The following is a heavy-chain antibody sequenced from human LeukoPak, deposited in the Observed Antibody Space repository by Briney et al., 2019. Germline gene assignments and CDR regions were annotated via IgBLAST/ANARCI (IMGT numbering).Heavy chain of an antibody. CDR2: IYHSGST. Sequence: SETLSLTCAVSGGSISSSNWWSWVRQPPGKGLEWIGEIYHSGSTNYNPSLKSRVTISVDKSKNQFSLKLSSVTAADTAVYYCARGLSGWIKYYYYYMDVWGKGTTVTVSS. J-gene: IGHJ6*03. V-gene: IGHV4-4*02. D-gene: IGHD6-25*01. CDR1: GGSISSSNW. CDR3: ARGLSGWIKYYYYYMDV.